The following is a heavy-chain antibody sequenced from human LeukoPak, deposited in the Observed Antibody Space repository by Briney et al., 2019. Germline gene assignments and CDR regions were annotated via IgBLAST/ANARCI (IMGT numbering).Heavy chain of an antibody. CDR3: AISNGYCSSTSCPYGMDV. V-gene: IGHV3-30-3*01. CDR2: RSYDGSNK. J-gene: IGHJ6*02. Sequence: GGSLRLSCAASGFTLSSYAMHWVRQAPGKGLEWVAVRSYDGSNKYYADSVKGRFTISRDNSKNTLYLQMNSLRAEDTAVYYCAISNGYCSSTSCPYGMDVWGQGTTVTVSS. D-gene: IGHD2-2*01. CDR1: GFTLSSYA.